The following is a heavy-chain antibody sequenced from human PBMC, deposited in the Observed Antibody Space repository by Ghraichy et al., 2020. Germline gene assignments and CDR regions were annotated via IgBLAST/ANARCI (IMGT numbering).Heavy chain of an antibody. Sequence: SETLSLTCTVSGGSISSSSYYWGWIRQPPGKGLEWIGSIYYSGSTYYNPSLKSRVTISVDTSKNQFSLKLSSVTAADTAVYYCARQAPLDYYDSSGYYLPFGKGPIPGGDWYFDLWGRGTLVTVSS. J-gene: IGHJ2*01. CDR1: GGSISSSSYY. CDR2: IYYSGST. V-gene: IGHV4-39*01. CDR3: ARQAPLDYYDSSGYYLPFGKGPIPGGDWYFDL. D-gene: IGHD3-22*01.